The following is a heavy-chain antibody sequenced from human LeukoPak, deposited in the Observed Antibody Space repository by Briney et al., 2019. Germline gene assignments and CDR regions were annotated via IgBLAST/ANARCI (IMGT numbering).Heavy chain of an antibody. CDR1: GLTFSSYA. CDR3: AVKDF. Sequence: PGGSLRLSCAASGLTFSSYAMHWVRQAPGKGLEYVSAISSNGGSTYYANSVKGRFTISRDNSKNTLYLQMGSLRAEDMAVYYCAVKDFWGQGTLDTVSS. J-gene: IGHJ4*02. V-gene: IGHV3-64*01. CDR2: ISSNGGST.